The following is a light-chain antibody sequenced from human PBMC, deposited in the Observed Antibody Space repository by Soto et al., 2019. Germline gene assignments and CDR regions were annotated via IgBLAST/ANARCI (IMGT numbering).Light chain of an antibody. CDR3: QQYNSWMWT. V-gene: IGKV1-5*03. J-gene: IGKJ1*01. CDR2: KAS. CDR1: QSISSW. Sequence: IQMTQSPSTLSASVGDRVTITCRASQSISSWLAWYQQKPGKAPKLLIYKASSLESGVPSRFSGSGSGTEFTLTISSLQPDDFATYYCQQYNSWMWTFGQGTKVEIK.